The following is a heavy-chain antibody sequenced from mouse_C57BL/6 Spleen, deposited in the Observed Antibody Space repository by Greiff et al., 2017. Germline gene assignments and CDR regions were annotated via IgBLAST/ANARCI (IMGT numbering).Heavy chain of an antibody. CDR1: GYTFTSYD. Sequence: QVQLKESGPELVKPGASVKLSCKASGYTFTSYDINWVKQRPGQGLEWIGWIYPRGGSTKYNEKFKGKATLTVDTSSSTAYMELHSLTSEDSAVXFCAETAEPLFAYWGQGTLVTVSA. J-gene: IGHJ3*01. CDR3: AETAEPLFAY. CDR2: IYPRGGST. D-gene: IGHD3-2*01. V-gene: IGHV1-85*01.